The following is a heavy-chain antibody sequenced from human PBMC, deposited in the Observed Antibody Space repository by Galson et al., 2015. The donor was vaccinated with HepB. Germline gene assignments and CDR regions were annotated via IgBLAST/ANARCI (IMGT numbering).Heavy chain of an antibody. CDR1: GFTFSNYW. J-gene: IGHJ4*02. CDR2: IKQDGSEK. V-gene: IGHV3-7*03. CDR3: ARQVPLPSPYYFDY. Sequence: SLRLSCAASGFTFSNYWMSWVRQAPGKGLEWVANIKQDGSEKYYVDSVKGRFTISRDNAKNSLYLQMNSLRAEDTAVYYCARQVPLPSPYYFDYWGQGTLVTVSS.